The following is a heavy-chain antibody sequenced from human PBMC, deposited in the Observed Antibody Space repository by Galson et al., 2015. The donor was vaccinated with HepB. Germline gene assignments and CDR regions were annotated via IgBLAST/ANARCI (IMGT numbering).Heavy chain of an antibody. J-gene: IGHJ4*02. D-gene: IGHD3-22*01. CDR2: IIPILGIA. Sequence: SVKVSCKASGGTFSSYTISWVRQAPGQGLEWMGRIIPILGIANYAQKFQGRVTITADKSTSTAYMELSSLRSEDTAVYYCASLGNYYDSSGHGDSRHDYWGQGTLVTVSS. CDR3: ASLGNYYDSSGHGDSRHDY. CDR1: GGTFSSYT. V-gene: IGHV1-69*02.